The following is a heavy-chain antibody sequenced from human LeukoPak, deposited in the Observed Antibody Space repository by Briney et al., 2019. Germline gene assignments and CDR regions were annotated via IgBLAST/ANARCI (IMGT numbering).Heavy chain of an antibody. Sequence: GGSLRLSCAVPGFSFNNHWMSWVRQAAGKRLEWVANIKQDGSESYYVGSVKGRFTISRDNAKNSLYLQMDSLRGEDTAVYYCATGQGSSWDNWGLGTLVTVSS. CDR1: GFSFNNHW. CDR2: IKQDGSES. V-gene: IGHV3-7*01. CDR3: ATGQGSSWDN. J-gene: IGHJ4*02. D-gene: IGHD6-13*01.